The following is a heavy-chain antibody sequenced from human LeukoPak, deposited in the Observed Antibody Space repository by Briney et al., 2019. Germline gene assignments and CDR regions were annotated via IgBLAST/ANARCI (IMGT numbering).Heavy chain of an antibody. CDR3: VRSSGGGGPYYHYYMDV. Sequence: GGSLRLSCAPSGFTVSSYSMNWVRQAPGKGLEWVSSISSSTSYIYYADSVQGRFTISTDRAQNSLYLQMNSLTAEDTAVYYCVRSSGGGGPYYHYYMDVWGQGTTVTVSS. J-gene: IGHJ6*03. CDR2: ISSSTSYI. V-gene: IGHV3-21*01. CDR1: GFTVSSYS. D-gene: IGHD2-15*01.